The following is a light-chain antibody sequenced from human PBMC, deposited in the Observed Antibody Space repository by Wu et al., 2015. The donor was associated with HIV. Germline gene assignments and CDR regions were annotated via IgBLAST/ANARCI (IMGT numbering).Light chain of an antibody. CDR2: GAT. Sequence: EVVLTQSPGTPSLSPGERATLSCRSSQIVTSSYLAWYQQKPGQAPRLLIYGATSRATGTPDRFSGSGSEKDFTLTISRVEPEDFAVYYCQQYSDSPRTFGQGTKVEFK. V-gene: IGKV3-20*01. CDR1: QIVTSSY. CDR3: QQYSDSPRT. J-gene: IGKJ1*01.